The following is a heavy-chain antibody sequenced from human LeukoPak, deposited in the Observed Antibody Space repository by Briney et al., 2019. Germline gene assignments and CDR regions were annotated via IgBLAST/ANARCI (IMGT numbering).Heavy chain of an antibody. Sequence: PGGSLRLSCAASGFTFSHYSVNWVRQAPGKGLEWISYISSSSRTICYVDSVKGRFTISRDNANKSLYLQMNSLRDEDTAVYYCARDFNDPIDYWGQGTLVTVSS. V-gene: IGHV3-48*02. J-gene: IGHJ4*02. CDR3: ARDFNDPIDY. D-gene: IGHD1-1*01. CDR2: ISSSSRTI. CDR1: GFTFSHYS.